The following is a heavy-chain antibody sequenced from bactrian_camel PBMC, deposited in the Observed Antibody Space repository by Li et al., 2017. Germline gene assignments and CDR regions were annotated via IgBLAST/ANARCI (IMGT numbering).Heavy chain of an antibody. J-gene: IGHJ4*01. D-gene: IGHD2*01. CDR2: LGTGATT. Sequence: HVQLVESGGGSVQPGGSLRLSCAASGFTVSTYCMAWFRQAPGKKREGVALLGTGATTTYADSVKGRFTISQDKDENTVYLQMNNLNPEDTAMYYCAADYTLPGHCLLTRNYRYRGQGTQVTVS. V-gene: IGHV3S53*01. CDR3: AADYTLPGHCLLTRNYRY. CDR1: GFTVSTYC.